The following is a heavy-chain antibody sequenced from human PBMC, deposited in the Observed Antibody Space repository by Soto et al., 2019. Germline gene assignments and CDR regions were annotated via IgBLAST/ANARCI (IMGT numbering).Heavy chain of an antibody. CDR3: ARVLGSSGYRKKDAFDI. D-gene: IGHD3-22*01. CDR2: ISAYNGNT. V-gene: IGHV1-18*01. CDR1: GYTFTSYG. J-gene: IGHJ3*02. Sequence: GASVKVSCKASGYTFTSYGISWVRQAPGQGLEWMGWISAYNGNTNYAQKLQGRVTMTTDTSTSTAYMELRSLGSDDTAVYYCARVLGSSGYRKKDAFDIWGQGTMVTVSS.